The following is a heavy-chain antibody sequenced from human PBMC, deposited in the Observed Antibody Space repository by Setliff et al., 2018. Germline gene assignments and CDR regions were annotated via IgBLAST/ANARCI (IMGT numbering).Heavy chain of an antibody. CDR2: IVVGSGNT. CDR1: GFTFTSSA. V-gene: IGHV1-58*02. Sequence: ASVKVSCKASGFTFTSSAMQWVRLARGQRLEWIGWIVVGSGNTNYAQKFQERVTITRDMSTSTAYMELSSLRSEDTAVYYCAADMNSSGPYYYYYGMDVWGQGTTVTVSS. D-gene: IGHD6-19*01. CDR3: AADMNSSGPYYYYYGMDV. J-gene: IGHJ6*02.